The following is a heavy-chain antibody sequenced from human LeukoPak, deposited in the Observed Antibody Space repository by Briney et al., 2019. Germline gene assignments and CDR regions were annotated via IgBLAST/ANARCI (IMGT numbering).Heavy chain of an antibody. D-gene: IGHD1/OR15-1a*01. CDR3: ARSNCNSCYLGVWYYFDY. CDR1: GFTVSSNY. CDR2: IYDDGTT. J-gene: IGHJ4*02. V-gene: IGHV3-66*01. Sequence: GGSLRLSCAVSGFTVSSNYMSWVRQAPGKGLEWVSVIYDDGTTYYAGSVKGRSTISRDSSKNTLFLQMNSLRAEDTAVYYCARSNCNSCYLGVWYYFDYWGQGTLVTVSS.